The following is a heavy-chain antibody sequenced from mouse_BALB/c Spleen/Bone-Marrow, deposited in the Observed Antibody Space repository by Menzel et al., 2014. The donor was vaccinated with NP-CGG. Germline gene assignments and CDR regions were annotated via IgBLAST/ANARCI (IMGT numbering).Heavy chain of an antibody. Sequence: DVKLVESGGGLVQPGGSLRLSCATSGFIFTDYYMSWVRQPPGKALEWLGFIRNKANGYTTEYSASVKGRFTISRDNSQSILYLQMNTLRAEDSATYYCARDDYYAMDYWGQGTSVTVSS. CDR3: ARDDYYAMDY. J-gene: IGHJ4*01. CDR1: GFIFTDYY. CDR2: IRNKANGYTT. V-gene: IGHV7-3*02.